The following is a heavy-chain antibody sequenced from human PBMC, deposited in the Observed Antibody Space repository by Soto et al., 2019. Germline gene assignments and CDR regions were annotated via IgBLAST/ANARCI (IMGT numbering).Heavy chain of an antibody. CDR1: GFTFSSYA. D-gene: IGHD3-9*01. V-gene: IGHV3-64*02. CDR3: ARDPLYYDILTGSGMDV. J-gene: IGHJ6*02. CDR2: ISSNGGST. Sequence: GVLRLSCAASGFTFSSYAMHWVRQAPGKGLEYVSAISSNGGSTYYADSVKGRFTISRDNSKNTLYLQMGSLRAEDMAVYYCARDPLYYDILTGSGMDVWGQGTTVTVS.